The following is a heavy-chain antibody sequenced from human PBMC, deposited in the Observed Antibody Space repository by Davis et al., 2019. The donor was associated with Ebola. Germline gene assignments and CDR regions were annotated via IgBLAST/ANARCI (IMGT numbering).Heavy chain of an antibody. CDR3: ARSVTAIPRVDY. CDR1: GGSFSGYY. J-gene: IGHJ4*02. D-gene: IGHD2-21*02. Sequence: PSETLSLTCAVYGGSFSGYYWSWIRQPPGKGLEWIGEINHSGSTNYNPSLKSRVTISVDTSKNQFSLKLSSVTAADTAVYYCARSVTAIPRVDYWGQGTLVTVSS. CDR2: INHSGST. V-gene: IGHV4-34*01.